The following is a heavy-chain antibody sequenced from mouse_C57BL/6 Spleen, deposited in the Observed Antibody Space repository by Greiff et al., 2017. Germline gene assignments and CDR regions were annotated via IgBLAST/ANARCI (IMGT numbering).Heavy chain of an antibody. CDR3: ARGPHYYGSSYYFDY. J-gene: IGHJ2*01. CDR2: IHPNSGST. Sequence: QVQLQQSGAELVKPGASVKLSCKASGYTFTSYWMHWVKQRPGQGLEWIGMIHPNSGSTNYNEKFKSKATLTVDKSSSTAYMQLSSLTSEDSAVYYCARGPHYYGSSYYFDYWGQSTTLTVSS. CDR1: GYTFTSYW. V-gene: IGHV1-64*01. D-gene: IGHD1-1*01.